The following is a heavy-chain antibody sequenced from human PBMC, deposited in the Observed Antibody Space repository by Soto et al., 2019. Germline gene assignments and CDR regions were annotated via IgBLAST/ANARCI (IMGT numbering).Heavy chain of an antibody. V-gene: IGHV3-30*18. CDR1: GFTFSSYG. Sequence: QVQLVESGGGVVQPGRSLRLSCAASGFTFSSYGMHWVRQAPGKGLEWVAVISYDGSNKYYADSVKGRFTISRDNSKNTLYLQMNSLRAEDTAVYYCAKSAPSPHYDSSLTIWGQGTMVTVSS. CDR2: ISYDGSNK. CDR3: AKSAPSPHYDSSLTI. D-gene: IGHD3-22*01. J-gene: IGHJ3*02.